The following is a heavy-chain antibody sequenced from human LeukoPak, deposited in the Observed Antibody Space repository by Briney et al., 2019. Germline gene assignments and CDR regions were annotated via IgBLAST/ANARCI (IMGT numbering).Heavy chain of an antibody. CDR2: MNPNSGNT. J-gene: IGHJ4*02. CDR3: AREDRGVLIVDY. D-gene: IGHD3-10*01. CDR1: GYTFTSYD. V-gene: IGHV1-8*01. Sequence: ASVKVSCKASGYTFTSYDINWVRQATGQGVEWMGWMNPNSGNTGYAQKFQGRVTMARNTSLSTAYMELSSLRSEDTAVYYCAREDRGVLIVDYWGQGTLVTVSS.